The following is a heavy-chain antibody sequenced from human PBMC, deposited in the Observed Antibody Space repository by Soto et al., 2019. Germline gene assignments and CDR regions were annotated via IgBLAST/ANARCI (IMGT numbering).Heavy chain of an antibody. D-gene: IGHD2-21*02. Sequence: QITLKESGPTVVKPTQTLMLTCTFSGFSLSTSGVGVGWIRQPPGKALEWLALIYWDAAKRYSPSLRSRLTITKDTSKNQVVLVVTNMDPVDSGTYYCTHMSKDDRDRAVYGLDVWGPGATVTVSS. V-gene: IGHV2-5*02. CDR3: THMSKDDRDRAVYGLDV. CDR2: IYWDAAK. J-gene: IGHJ6*02. CDR1: GFSLSTSGVG.